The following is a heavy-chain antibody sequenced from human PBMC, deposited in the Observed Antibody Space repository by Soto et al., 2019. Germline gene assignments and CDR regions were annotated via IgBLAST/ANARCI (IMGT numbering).Heavy chain of an antibody. Sequence: PGGSLRLSCAASGFTFSSYSVNWVRQAPGKGLEWVSSISSTSDYILYADSVKGRFTISRDNAKNSLYLQMSSLRVEDTAVYYCARTYSTSALAYFQYWGQGTLVTVSS. CDR2: ISSTSDYI. D-gene: IGHD6-6*01. CDR1: GFTFSSYS. J-gene: IGHJ1*01. CDR3: ARTYSTSALAYFQY. V-gene: IGHV3-21*01.